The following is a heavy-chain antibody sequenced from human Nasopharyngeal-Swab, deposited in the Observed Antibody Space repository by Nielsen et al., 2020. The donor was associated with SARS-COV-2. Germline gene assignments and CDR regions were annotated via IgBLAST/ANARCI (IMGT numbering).Heavy chain of an antibody. CDR3: AKVKWDRQAPVDY. J-gene: IGHJ4*02. V-gene: IGHV3-30*18. CDR2: ISHDGSNR. CDR1: GFTFSSYS. Sequence: GESLKISCAASGFTFSSYSMHWVRQAPGKGLEWVAVISHDGSNRYYADSVKGRFTISRDNSKNTLYLQMNSLRDEDTAVYYCAKVKWDRQAPVDYWGQGTLVTVSS. D-gene: IGHD1-26*01.